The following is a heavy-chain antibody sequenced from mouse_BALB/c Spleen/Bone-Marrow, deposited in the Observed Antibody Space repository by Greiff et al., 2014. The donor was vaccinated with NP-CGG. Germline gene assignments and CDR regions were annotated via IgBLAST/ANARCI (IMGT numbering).Heavy chain of an antibody. CDR3: ARSGYYGSSYFDY. Sequence: QQPGPELVKPGASVKISCKASGYSFTGYFMNWVMQSHGKSLEWIGRINPYNGDTFYNQKFKGKATLTVDKSSSTAHMELRSLASEDSAVYYCARSGYYGSSYFDYWGQGTALTVSS. D-gene: IGHD1-1*01. CDR2: INPYNGDT. V-gene: IGHV1-20*02. J-gene: IGHJ2*01. CDR1: GYSFTGYF.